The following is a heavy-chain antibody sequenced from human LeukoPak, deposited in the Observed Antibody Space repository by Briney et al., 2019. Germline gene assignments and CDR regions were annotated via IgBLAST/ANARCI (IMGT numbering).Heavy chain of an antibody. V-gene: IGHV4-39*01. J-gene: IGHJ4*02. CDR2: IYYSGST. CDR3: ARHGSISGSYSDY. CDR1: GGSISSSSYY. D-gene: IGHD1-26*01. Sequence: SETLSLTCTVSGGSISSSSYYWGWLRQPPGTGLEWLGSIYYSGSTYYNPSLKSRVTISVDTSKNQFSLKLSSVTAADTAVYYCARHGSISGSYSDYWGQGTLVTVSS.